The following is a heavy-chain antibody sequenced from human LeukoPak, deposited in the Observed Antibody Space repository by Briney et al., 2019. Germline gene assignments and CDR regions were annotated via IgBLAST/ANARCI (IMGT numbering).Heavy chain of an antibody. D-gene: IGHD2-2*01. CDR1: GESFSGYY. CDR3: ARFVRHCSSTSCYYYYGMDV. CDR2: INHSGST. Sequence: PSETLSLTCAVYGESFSGYYWSWIRQPPGKGLEWIGEINHSGSTNYNPSLKSRVTTSVDTSKNQFSLKLSSVTAADTAVYYCARFVRHCSSTSCYYYYGMDVWGKGTTVTVSS. J-gene: IGHJ6*04. V-gene: IGHV4-34*01.